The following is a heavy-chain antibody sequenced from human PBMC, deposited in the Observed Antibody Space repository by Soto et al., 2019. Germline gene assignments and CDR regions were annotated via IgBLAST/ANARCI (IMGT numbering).Heavy chain of an antibody. V-gene: IGHV1-58*01. CDR2: IVLGRGYT. Sequence: SVKVSCKASGFTFTSSAVQWVRQARGQRLEWIGWIVLGRGYTNYAQKFQERVTMTSNMSTTTAYMELSSLRSEDTAVYYCATGRIFSPLGQWGQGTLVTVSS. D-gene: IGHD2-21*01. CDR1: GFTFTSSA. CDR3: ATGRIFSPLGQ. J-gene: IGHJ1*01.